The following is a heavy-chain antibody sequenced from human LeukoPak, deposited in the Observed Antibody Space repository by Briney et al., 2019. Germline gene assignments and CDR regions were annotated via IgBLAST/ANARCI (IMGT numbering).Heavy chain of an antibody. CDR3: AAPLWFREGYYMDV. CDR1: GGSISSGGYY. CDR2: IYYSGST. J-gene: IGHJ6*03. Sequence: PSETLSLTCTVSGGSISSGGYYWSWIRQHPGKGLEWIGYIYYSGSTYYNPSLKSRVTISVDTSKNQFFLKLSSVTAADTAVYYCAAPLWFREGYYMDVWGKGTTVTVSS. V-gene: IGHV4-31*03. D-gene: IGHD3-10*01.